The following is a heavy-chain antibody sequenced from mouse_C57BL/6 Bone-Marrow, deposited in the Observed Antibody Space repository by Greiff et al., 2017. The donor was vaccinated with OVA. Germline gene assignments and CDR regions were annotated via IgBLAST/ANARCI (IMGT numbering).Heavy chain of an antibody. D-gene: IGHD2-1*01. CDR2: ITPSSGDT. CDR3: AREDGNWFAY. Sequence: QVQLQQSGADLARPGASVTMSCKASGYTFTSYTMHWVKQRPGQGLEWIGYITPSSGDTKYNQKFKDKATLTADKSSSTAYMQLSSLTSEDSAVYYCAREDGNWFAYWGQGTLVTGSA. V-gene: IGHV1-4*01. CDR1: GYTFTSYT. J-gene: IGHJ3*01.